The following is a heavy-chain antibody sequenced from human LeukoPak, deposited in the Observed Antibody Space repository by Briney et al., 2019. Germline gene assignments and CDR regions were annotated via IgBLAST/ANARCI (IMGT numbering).Heavy chain of an antibody. D-gene: IGHD3-22*01. V-gene: IGHV3-23*01. CDR1: GFTSSSYS. CDR2: ISGSGGRT. CDR3: AKFPKEYNDSSGYLSDP. J-gene: IGHJ5*02. Sequence: TGRCLRLSCAASGFTSSSYSMSCVRQPPGKGLEWVSAISGSGGRTYYADSVRGRFTTSRDESKNTLYLQMSSLRAEDTAVYYCAKFPKEYNDSSGYLSDPWGQGTLVTVSS.